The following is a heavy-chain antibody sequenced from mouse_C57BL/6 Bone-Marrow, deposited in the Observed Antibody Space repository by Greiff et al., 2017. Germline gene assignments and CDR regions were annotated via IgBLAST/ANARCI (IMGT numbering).Heavy chain of an antibody. CDR2: IDPEDGET. V-gene: IGHV14-2*01. CDR1: GFNIQDYY. D-gene: IGHD1-1*01. J-gene: IGHJ2*01. Sequence: VQLQQSGAELVKPGASVKLSCTASGFNIQDYYIHWVKQRTEPGLEWIGRIDPEDGETKYAPKFQDKATITADTTSNTAYLKLSSLKSEDTAVYYCTRSLIYYGTNYWGQGTTLTVSS. CDR3: TRSLIYYGTNY.